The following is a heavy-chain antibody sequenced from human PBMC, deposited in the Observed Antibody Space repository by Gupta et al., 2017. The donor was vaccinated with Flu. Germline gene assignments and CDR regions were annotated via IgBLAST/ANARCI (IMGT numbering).Heavy chain of an antibody. J-gene: IGHJ4*02. CDR1: GFTFDNYD. D-gene: IGHD4-17*01. CDR2: IGTAGDT. CDR3: VRGLGAYYTAWGYFDS. V-gene: IGHV3-13*01. Sequence: EVQLVESGGGSVQPGGSLRLSCAVSGFTFDNYDMHWVRQVKGKGLEWVSAIGTAGDTFYPDSVKGRFIISRENAKKSLFLQMNSLRAGDTAVYYCVRGLGAYYTAWGYFDSWGPGTLVTVPS.